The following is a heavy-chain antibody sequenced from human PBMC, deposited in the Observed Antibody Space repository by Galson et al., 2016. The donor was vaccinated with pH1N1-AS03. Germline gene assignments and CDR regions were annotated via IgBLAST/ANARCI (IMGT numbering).Heavy chain of an antibody. Sequence: SETLSLTCTVSGASVISGSYYWSWIRQPPGERLEWIGSISYSVSTNYNPSLKSRVTISVDTSNNQFSLRLSSVTAADTAVYFCPGPPYYPFWGGYTPLDFWGQGTRVTVSS. V-gene: IGHV4-61*01. D-gene: IGHD3-3*02. CDR1: GASVISGSYY. J-gene: IGHJ4*02. CDR3: PGPPYYPFWGGYTPLDF. CDR2: ISYSVST.